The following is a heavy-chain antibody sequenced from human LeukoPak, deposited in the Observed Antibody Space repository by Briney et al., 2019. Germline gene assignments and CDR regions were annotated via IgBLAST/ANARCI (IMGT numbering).Heavy chain of an antibody. V-gene: IGHV1-69*02. CDR3: ARANVVPAGDFDY. Sequence: SVKVSCKASGGTFSSYTISWVRQAPGQGLEWMGRIIPILGIANYAQKLQGRVTITADKSTSTAYMELSSLRSEDTAVYYCARANVVPAGDFDYWGQGTLVTVSS. D-gene: IGHD2-2*01. CDR1: GGTFSSYT. J-gene: IGHJ4*02. CDR2: IIPILGIA.